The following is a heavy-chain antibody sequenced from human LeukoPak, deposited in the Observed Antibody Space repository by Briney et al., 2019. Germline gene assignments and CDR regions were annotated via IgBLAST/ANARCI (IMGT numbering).Heavy chain of an antibody. D-gene: IGHD3-22*01. Sequence: PGGSLRLSCAASGFIFSSYSMNWVRQAPGKGLEWVSYISSSSSSIYYADAVKGRFTISRDNAKNSLYLQMNSLRAEDTAVYYCAKGQLDYYDSSGYYYESGYWGQGTLVTVSS. J-gene: IGHJ4*02. CDR1: GFIFSSYS. CDR2: ISSSSSSI. CDR3: AKGQLDYYDSSGYYYESGY. V-gene: IGHV3-48*01.